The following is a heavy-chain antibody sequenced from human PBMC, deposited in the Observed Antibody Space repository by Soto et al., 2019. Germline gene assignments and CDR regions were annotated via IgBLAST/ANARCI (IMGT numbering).Heavy chain of an antibody. D-gene: IGHD6-6*01. V-gene: IGHV4-31*03. J-gene: IGHJ5*02. CDR3: ARAGHSSSSAGANWFDP. CDR2: IYYSGST. Sequence: PSETLSLTCTVSGGSISSGGYYWSWIRQHPGKGLAWIGYIYYSGSTYFNPSLKSRLTISVDTSKNQFSLQLSSVTAADTAVYYCARAGHSSSSAGANWFDPWGQGTLVTVSS. CDR1: GGSISSGGYY.